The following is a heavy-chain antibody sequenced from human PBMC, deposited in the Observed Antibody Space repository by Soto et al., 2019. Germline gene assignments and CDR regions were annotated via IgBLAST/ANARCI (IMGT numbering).Heavy chain of an antibody. Sequence: QVQLVESGGGVVQPGRSLRLSCAASGFTFSSYGMHWVRQAPGKGLEWVAVISYDGSNKYYADSVKGRFTISRDNSKNTVYLQMNSLRAEDTAVYYCEKGLGVHSSSFEGFDIWGQGTMVTVSS. D-gene: IGHD6-13*01. V-gene: IGHV3-30*18. CDR2: ISYDGSNK. CDR1: GFTFSSYG. J-gene: IGHJ3*02. CDR3: EKGLGVHSSSFEGFDI.